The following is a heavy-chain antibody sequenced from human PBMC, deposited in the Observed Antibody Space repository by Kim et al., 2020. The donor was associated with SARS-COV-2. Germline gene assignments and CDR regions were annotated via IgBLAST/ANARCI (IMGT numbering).Heavy chain of an antibody. Sequence: VSVKSRITINPDTSKNQFSLQLNSVTPEDTAVYYCARGIYYYGSGSEFDYWGQGTLVTVSS. D-gene: IGHD3-10*01. V-gene: IGHV6-1*01. CDR3: ARGIYYYGSGSEFDY. J-gene: IGHJ4*02.